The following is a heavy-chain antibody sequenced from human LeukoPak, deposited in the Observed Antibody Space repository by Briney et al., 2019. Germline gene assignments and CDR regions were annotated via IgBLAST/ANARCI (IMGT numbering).Heavy chain of an antibody. CDR1: GFTLSSNS. CDR3: ARDLDGSGRAFDF. CDR2: ISSSTTTI. Sequence: SGGSLRLSCAASGFTLSSNSMNWVRQAPGKGPEWVSYISSSTTTIHYADSVKRRFTISRENAKNSLYLQMNSLRDEDTAVYYCARDLDGSGRAFDFWGQGALVTVSS. V-gene: IGHV3-48*02. J-gene: IGHJ4*02. D-gene: IGHD3-10*01.